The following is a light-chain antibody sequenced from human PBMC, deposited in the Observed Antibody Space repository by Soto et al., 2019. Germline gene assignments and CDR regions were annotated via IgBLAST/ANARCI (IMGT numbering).Light chain of an antibody. Sequence: QSVLTQPASVSGSPGQSITISCTGTSSDVGGYNYVSWYQQHPGKAPKLMIYEVSNRPSGVSNRFSGSKSGTTASLTISGLQAEDEADYYCSSYTGSSALVYVFGTGTKGTVL. CDR1: SSDVGGYNY. CDR3: SSYTGSSALVYV. CDR2: EVS. V-gene: IGLV2-14*01. J-gene: IGLJ1*01.